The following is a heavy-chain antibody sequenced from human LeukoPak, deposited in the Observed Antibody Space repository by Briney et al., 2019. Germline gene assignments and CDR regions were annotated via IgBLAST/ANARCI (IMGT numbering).Heavy chain of an antibody. V-gene: IGHV3-64*01. CDR3: SGSSGFYYFDY. J-gene: IGHJ4*02. D-gene: IGHD3-22*01. Sequence: GGSLRLSCAASGFTFSSYAMHWVRQAPGKGLEYVSAISSNGGSTYYANSVKGRFTISRDNSKNTLYLQMGSLRAEDMAVYYCSGSSGFYYFDYWGQGTLVTVSS. CDR2: ISSNGGST. CDR1: GFTFSSYA.